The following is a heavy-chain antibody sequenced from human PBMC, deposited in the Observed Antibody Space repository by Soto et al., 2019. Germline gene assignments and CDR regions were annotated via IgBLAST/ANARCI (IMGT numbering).Heavy chain of an antibody. D-gene: IGHD2-2*01. CDR3: ATDSCSSTGWNYSYYGMDA. CDR2: FDPEDGET. Sequence: QVQLVQSGAEVKKPGASVKVSCKVSGYTLTELSMHWVRQAPGKGLEWVGCFDPEDGETIYAQKFQGRVTMTEDTSTSTAYMELCSLRSGDTAVYYCATDSCSSTGWNYSYYGMDAWGQGTTVTVSS. V-gene: IGHV1-24*01. J-gene: IGHJ6*02. CDR1: GYTLTELS.